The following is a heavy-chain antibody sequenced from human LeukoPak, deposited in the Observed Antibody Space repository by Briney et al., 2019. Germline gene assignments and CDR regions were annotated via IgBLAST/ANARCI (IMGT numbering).Heavy chain of an antibody. CDR1: GGTFSSYA. CDR2: IIPILGIA. J-gene: IGHJ3*02. V-gene: IGHV1-69*04. Sequence: SVKVSCKASGGTFSSYAISWVRQAPGQGLEWMGRIIPILGIANYAQKFQGRVTITADKSTSTAHMELSSLRSEDTAVYYCARDLGYCGGDCYSYDIWGQGTMVTVSS. D-gene: IGHD2-21*02. CDR3: ARDLGYCGGDCYSYDI.